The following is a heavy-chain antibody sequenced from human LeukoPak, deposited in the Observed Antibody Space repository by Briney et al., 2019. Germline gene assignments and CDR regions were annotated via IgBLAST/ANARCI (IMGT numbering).Heavy chain of an antibody. CDR2: VSGSGSTV. J-gene: IGHJ4*02. CDR3: VRQFAS. CDR1: GFTFGDHI. V-gene: IGHV3-48*01. Sequence: GGSLRLSCAASGFTFGDHIMNWVRQLPGKRLGWVAYVSGSGSTVYYADSVKGRFTVSRDNGKSSLYLQMNSLRVEDTALYYCVRQFASWGQGTLVTVSS.